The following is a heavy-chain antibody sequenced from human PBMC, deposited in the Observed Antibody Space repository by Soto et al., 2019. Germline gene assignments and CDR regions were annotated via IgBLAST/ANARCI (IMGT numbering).Heavy chain of an antibody. CDR3: AKDRAHDSSGYPDY. D-gene: IGHD3-22*01. Sequence: EVQLLESGGGLVQPGGSLRLSCAASGFTFSSYAMSWVRQAPGKGLEWVSAISGSGGSTYYADSVKGRFTISRDNSKNALYLQMNSLRAEDTAVYYCAKDRAHDSSGYPDYWGQGTLVTVSS. J-gene: IGHJ4*02. CDR1: GFTFSSYA. V-gene: IGHV3-23*01. CDR2: ISGSGGST.